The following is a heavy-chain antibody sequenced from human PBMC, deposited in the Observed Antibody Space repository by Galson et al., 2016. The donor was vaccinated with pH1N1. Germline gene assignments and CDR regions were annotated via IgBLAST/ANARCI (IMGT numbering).Heavy chain of an antibody. CDR1: GFTFDDYA. J-gene: IGHJ4*02. CDR3: VRANGAVSDSDS. Sequence: SLRLSCAASGFTFDDYAMQWVRQGPGKGLEWVSGISWNRGSIGYADSVKGRFTISRDNARNSMYLEMTSPRVEDTTLYYCVRANGAVSDSDSWGQGTLVTVSS. D-gene: IGHD3-10*01. CDR2: ISWNRGSI. V-gene: IGHV3-9*01.